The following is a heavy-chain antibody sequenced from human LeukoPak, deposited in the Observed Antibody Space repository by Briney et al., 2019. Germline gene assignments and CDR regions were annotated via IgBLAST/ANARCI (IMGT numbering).Heavy chain of an antibody. CDR1: GGSISSNNW. J-gene: IGHJ4*02. V-gene: IGHV4-4*02. Sequence: SETLSLTCAVSGGSISSNNWWSWVRQPPGKGLEWIGEIYHSGSTNYNPSLKSRVTISVDTSKNQFSLKLSSVTAADTAVYYCASSGGSCYRCFDYWGQGTLVTVSS. CDR3: ASSGGSCYRCFDY. CDR2: IYHSGST. D-gene: IGHD2-15*01.